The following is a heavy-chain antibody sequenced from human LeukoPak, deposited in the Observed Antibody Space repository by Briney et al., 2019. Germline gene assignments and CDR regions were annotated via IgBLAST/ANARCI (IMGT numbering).Heavy chain of an antibody. Sequence: SQTLSLTCTVSGGSISSGDYYWSWIRQPPGKGLEWIGYIYYSGSTYYNPSLKSRVTISVDTSKNQFSLKLSSVTAADTAVYYCAREGYDFWSDYPNWFDPWGQGTLVTVSS. CDR1: GGSISSGDYY. CDR3: AREGYDFWSDYPNWFDP. D-gene: IGHD3-3*01. J-gene: IGHJ5*02. CDR2: IYYSGST. V-gene: IGHV4-30-4*08.